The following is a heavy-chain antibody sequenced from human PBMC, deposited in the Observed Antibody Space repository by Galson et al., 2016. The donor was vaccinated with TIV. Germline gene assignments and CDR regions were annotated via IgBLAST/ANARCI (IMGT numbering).Heavy chain of an antibody. CDR3: ARDRIVDAAYYYYYFGMDV. CDR2: ISLSGSST. CDR1: GFSVKFYV. Sequence: SLRLSCAASGFSVKFYVMSWVRQAPGKGLEWVAGISLSGSSTYYADSVRGRFTISRDNSKNTLYFQMNRLRVEDTAVYYCARDRIVDAAYYYYYFGMDVWGQGTAVTVSS. J-gene: IGHJ6*02. D-gene: IGHD1-26*01. V-gene: IGHV3-23*01.